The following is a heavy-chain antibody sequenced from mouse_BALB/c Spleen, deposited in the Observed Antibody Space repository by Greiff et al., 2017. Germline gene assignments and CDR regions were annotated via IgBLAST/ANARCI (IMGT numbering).Heavy chain of an antibody. CDR2: ISYDGSN. D-gene: IGHD2-4*01. CDR3: AGYYEPAWFAD. V-gene: IGHV3-6*02. Sequence: ESGPGLVKPSQSLSLTCSVTGYSITSGSYWNWLRQFPGNKLEWMGYISYDGSNNYNPSLKNRISITRDTSKNQFFLKLNSVTTEDTATYYCAGYYEPAWFADWGQGTLVTVSA. CDR1: GYSITSGSY. J-gene: IGHJ3*01.